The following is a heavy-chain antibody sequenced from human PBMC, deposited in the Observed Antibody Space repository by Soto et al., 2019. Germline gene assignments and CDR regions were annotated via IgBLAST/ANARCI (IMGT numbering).Heavy chain of an antibody. V-gene: IGHV4-59*01. CDR1: GGSISGYY. CDR3: ARGSAAGTKSPFDY. CDR2: IHYSGST. D-gene: IGHD6-13*01. Sequence: VQLQESGPGLVKPSETLSLTCTVSGGSISGYYWSWIRQSPGKGLEWIGYIHYSGSTNYNPSLKSRVTISVDTSKNQLSLKLSSVTAADTAVYYWARGSAAGTKSPFDYWGQGTLVTVSS. J-gene: IGHJ4*02.